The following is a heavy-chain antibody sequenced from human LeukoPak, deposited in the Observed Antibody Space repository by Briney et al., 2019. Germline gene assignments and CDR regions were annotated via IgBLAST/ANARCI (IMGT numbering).Heavy chain of an antibody. D-gene: IGHD6-19*01. CDR1: GYSISSGYY. J-gene: IGHJ4*02. V-gene: IGHV3-11*04. Sequence: LSLTCAVSGYSISSGYYWGWIRQAPGKGLEWVSYISSSGSTIYYADSVKGRFTISRDNAKNSLYLQMNSLRAEDTAVYYCARVGTVAGIAFDYWGQGTLVTVSS. CDR2: ISSSGSTI. CDR3: ARVGTVAGIAFDY.